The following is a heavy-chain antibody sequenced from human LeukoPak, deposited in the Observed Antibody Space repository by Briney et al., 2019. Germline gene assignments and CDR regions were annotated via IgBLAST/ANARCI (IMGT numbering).Heavy chain of an antibody. V-gene: IGHV5-10-1*01. D-gene: IGHD2-2*01. CDR1: GYSLTSYW. J-gene: IGHJ3*02. CDR2: IDPSDSHT. CDR3: ARHVYCSSTSCYAAFDI. Sequence: HGESLKISCKSSGYSLTSYWITWVRQMPGKGLEWMGRIDPSDSHTDYSPSFQGHVNISADKSISTAYLQWSSMKASDTAMYYCARHVYCSSTSCYAAFDIWGQGTMVTVSS.